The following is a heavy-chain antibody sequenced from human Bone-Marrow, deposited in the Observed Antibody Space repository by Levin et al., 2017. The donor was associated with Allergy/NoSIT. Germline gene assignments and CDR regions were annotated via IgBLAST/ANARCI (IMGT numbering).Heavy chain of an antibody. CDR3: AREGSSGGYYYYYAMDV. J-gene: IGHJ6*02. Sequence: SQTLSLTCIVSGGSLSSYYWSWIRQPPGKGLEWIGDIYYRGETNYNPSLKSRVTISLDTSKNQFSLTLSSVTAADTAFYYCAREGSSGGYYYYYAMDVWGQGTTVTVSS. D-gene: IGHD6-6*01. CDR1: GGSLSSYY. CDR2: IYYRGET. V-gene: IGHV4-59*01.